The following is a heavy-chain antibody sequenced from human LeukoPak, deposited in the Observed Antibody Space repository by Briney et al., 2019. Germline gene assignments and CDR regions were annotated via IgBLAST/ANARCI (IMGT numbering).Heavy chain of an antibody. J-gene: IGHJ1*01. CDR1: GGSISSGSYY. Sequence: SQTLSLTCTVSGGSISSGSYYWSWIRQPAGKGLEWIGRIFTSGSTNYNPSLKSRVTISMDTSKNQFSLNLSSVTAADTAVYYCASALFPWAECFQHWGQGTLVTVSS. V-gene: IGHV4-61*02. CDR2: IFTSGST. D-gene: IGHD2-21*01. CDR3: ASALFPWAECFQH.